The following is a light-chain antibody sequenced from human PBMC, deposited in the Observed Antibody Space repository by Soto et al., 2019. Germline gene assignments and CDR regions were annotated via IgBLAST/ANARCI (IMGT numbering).Light chain of an antibody. V-gene: IGKV1-5*03. CDR1: QSISDW. CDR3: QQYNSYPYT. J-gene: IGKJ2*01. Sequence: DIQMTQSPSTLSASVGDRVTITCRASQSISDWLAWYQEKPGEAPNLLIYKASSLEGGVPSRFSGSGSGTEFTLTISSLQPDDFATYYCQQYNSYPYTFGQGTKLESK. CDR2: KAS.